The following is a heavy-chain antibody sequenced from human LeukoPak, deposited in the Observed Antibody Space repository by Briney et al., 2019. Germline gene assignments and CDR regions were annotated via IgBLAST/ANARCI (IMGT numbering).Heavy chain of an antibody. Sequence: PGGSLRLSCAVSGFSFSNYWMHWVRQDPGKGLVWVSYISSDGSVTKYADSVKGRFTISRDNSKNTLYLQMNSLRAEDTAVYYCARDSLQYLNWGQGTLVTVSS. CDR3: ARDSLQYLN. D-gene: IGHD4-11*01. J-gene: IGHJ4*02. CDR1: GFSFSNYW. V-gene: IGHV3-74*03. CDR2: ISSDGSVT.